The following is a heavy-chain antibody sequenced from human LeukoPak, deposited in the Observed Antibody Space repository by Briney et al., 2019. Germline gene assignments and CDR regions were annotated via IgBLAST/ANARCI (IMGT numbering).Heavy chain of an antibody. Sequence: GSLRLSCAASGFTFSTYNMNWIRQPPGKGLEWIGSIYFSGSTYYNPSLKSRVTISVDTSRNQFSLKLSSVTAADTAVYYCARHSGYYYARDAFDIWGQGTMVTVSS. D-gene: IGHD3-22*01. CDR2: IYFSGST. J-gene: IGHJ3*02. CDR3: ARHSGYYYARDAFDI. V-gene: IGHV4-39*01. CDR1: GFTFSTYN.